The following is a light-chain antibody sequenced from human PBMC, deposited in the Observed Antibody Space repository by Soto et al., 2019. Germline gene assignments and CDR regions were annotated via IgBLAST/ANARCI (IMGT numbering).Light chain of an antibody. Sequence: DIQMTQSPSSLSASIGDRVTITCRASQGISKYLAWYQQKPGKVPKLLIYAASTLQSGVPSRFSGSGSGTDFTITISSLQPEDVATYYCQKYNTVPWTFGQGTKVEIK. V-gene: IGKV1-27*01. J-gene: IGKJ1*01. CDR3: QKYNTVPWT. CDR1: QGISKY. CDR2: AAS.